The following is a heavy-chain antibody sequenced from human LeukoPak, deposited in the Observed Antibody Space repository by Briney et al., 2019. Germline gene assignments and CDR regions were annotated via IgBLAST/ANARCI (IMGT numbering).Heavy chain of an antibody. CDR1: GYSISSGYY. V-gene: IGHV4-38-2*01. CDR2: IYHSGST. CDR3: ARHQLRFLEWFLPPLDY. D-gene: IGHD3-3*01. J-gene: IGHJ4*02. Sequence: SETLSLTXAVSGYSISSGYYWGWIRQPPGKRLEWIGSIYHSGSTYYNPSLKSRVTISVDTSKNQFSLKLSSVTAADTAVYYCARHQLRFLEWFLPPLDYWGQGTLVTVSS.